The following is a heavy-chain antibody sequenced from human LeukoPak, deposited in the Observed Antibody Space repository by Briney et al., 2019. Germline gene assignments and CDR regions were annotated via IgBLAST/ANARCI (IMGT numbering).Heavy chain of an antibody. V-gene: IGHV4-59*01. CDR3: ARGGWSHDY. D-gene: IGHD2-15*01. CDR1: GGSISNYY. CDR2: IYYSGST. J-gene: IGHJ4*02. Sequence: PSETLSLTCTVSGGSISNYYWSWVRQHPGKGLEWIGYIYYSGSTNYNSSLKSRVTISVDTSKNQFSLKLSSVTPADTAVYFCARGGWSHDYWGQGTLVTVSS.